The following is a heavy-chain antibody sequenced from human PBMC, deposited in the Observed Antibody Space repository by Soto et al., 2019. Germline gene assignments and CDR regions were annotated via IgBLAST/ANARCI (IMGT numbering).Heavy chain of an antibody. CDR2: ISGSGGST. CDR1: GFTFSSYA. Sequence: GGSLRLSCAASGFTFSSYAMSWVRQAPGKGLEWVSAISGSGGSTYYADSVKGRFTVSRDNSKNTLYLQMNSLRAEDTAVYYCAEVVTPYYYDSSGSPADYWGQGTLVTVSS. CDR3: AEVVTPYYYDSSGSPADY. V-gene: IGHV3-23*01. D-gene: IGHD3-22*01. J-gene: IGHJ4*02.